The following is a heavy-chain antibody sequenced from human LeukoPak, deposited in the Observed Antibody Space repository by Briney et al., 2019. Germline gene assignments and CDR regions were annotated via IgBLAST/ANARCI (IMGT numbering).Heavy chain of an antibody. V-gene: IGHV4-4*02. D-gene: IGHD3-22*01. CDR3: ASAGHDGSGYKVC. CDR2: IYHSGSA. CDR1: GGSISSSNW. J-gene: IGHJ4*02. Sequence: PSETLSLTCAVSGGSISSSNWWSWVRQPPRKGLEWIGEIYHSGSANYNPSLKSRVTISVDKSKNQFSLKLSSVTAADTAVYYCASAGHDGSGYKVCWGQGTLVTVSS.